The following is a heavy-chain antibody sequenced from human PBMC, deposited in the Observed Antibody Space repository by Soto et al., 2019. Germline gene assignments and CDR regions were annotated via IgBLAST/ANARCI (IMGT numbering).Heavy chain of an antibody. V-gene: IGHV3-21*01. CDR3: AYGWDVEWLPLEGYYYGMDV. D-gene: IGHD3-3*01. CDR1: GFTFSSYS. Sequence: EVQLVESGGGLVKPGGSLRLSCAASGFTFSSYSMNWVRQAPGKGLEWVSSISSSSSYIYYADSVKGRFTISRDNAKNSLYLQMNSLRAEDTAVYYCAYGWDVEWLPLEGYYYGMDVWGQGTTVTVSS. J-gene: IGHJ6*02. CDR2: ISSSSSYI.